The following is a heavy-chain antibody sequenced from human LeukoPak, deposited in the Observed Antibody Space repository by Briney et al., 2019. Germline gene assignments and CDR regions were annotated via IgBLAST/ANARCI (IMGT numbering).Heavy chain of an antibody. CDR1: GGTFSSYA. CDR2: IIPIFGIA. J-gene: IGHJ5*02. Sequence: SVKVSCKASGGTFSSYAISWVRQAPGQGLEWMGRIIPIFGIANYAQKFQGRVTITADKSTSTAYMELSSLRSEDTAVYYCVWRYNWNDEGWFDPWGQGTLVTVSS. D-gene: IGHD1-1*01. CDR3: VWRYNWNDEGWFDP. V-gene: IGHV1-69*04.